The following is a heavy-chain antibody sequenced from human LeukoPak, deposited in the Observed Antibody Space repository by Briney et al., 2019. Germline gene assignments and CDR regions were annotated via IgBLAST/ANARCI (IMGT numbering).Heavy chain of an antibody. CDR1: GYTFTSYY. J-gene: IGHJ4*02. Sequence: GASVKVSCKASGYTFTSYYMHWVRQAPGQGLEWMGIINPSGGSTSYAQKLQGRVTMTRDTSTSTVYMELSSLRSEDTAVYYCARDLIAVAGTFAHWGQGTLVTVSS. V-gene: IGHV1-46*01. CDR3: ARDLIAVAGTFAH. D-gene: IGHD6-19*01. CDR2: INPSGGST.